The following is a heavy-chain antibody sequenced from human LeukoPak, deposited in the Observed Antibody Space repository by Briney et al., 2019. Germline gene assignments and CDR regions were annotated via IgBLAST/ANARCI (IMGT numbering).Heavy chain of an antibody. CDR3: ARCRPHYYYYGMDV. CDR2: IYYSGST. Sequence: SETLSLTCTVSGGSISSYYWSWIRQPPGKGLEWIGYIYYSGSTNYNPSLKSRVTISVDTSKNQFSLKLSSVTAADTAVYYCARCRPHYYYYGMDVWGQGTLVTVSS. D-gene: IGHD6-6*01. CDR1: GGSISSYY. J-gene: IGHJ6*02. V-gene: IGHV4-59*01.